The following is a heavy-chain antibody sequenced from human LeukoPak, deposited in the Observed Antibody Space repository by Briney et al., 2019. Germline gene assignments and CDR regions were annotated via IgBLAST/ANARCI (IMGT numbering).Heavy chain of an antibody. V-gene: IGHV4-59*01. J-gene: IGHJ4*02. Sequence: SETLSLTCTVPGGSISSYYWSWIRQPPGKGLEWIGYIYYSGSTNYNPSLKSRVTISVDTSKNQFSLKLSSVTAADTAVYYCARVRDRSGYFSAFDYWGQGTLVTVSS. CDR3: ARVRDRSGYFSAFDY. D-gene: IGHD3-22*01. CDR2: IYYSGST. CDR1: GGSISSYY.